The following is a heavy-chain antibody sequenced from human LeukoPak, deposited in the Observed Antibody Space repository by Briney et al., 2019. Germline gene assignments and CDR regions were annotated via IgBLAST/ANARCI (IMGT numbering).Heavy chain of an antibody. V-gene: IGHV3-15*05. J-gene: IGHJ4*02. D-gene: IGHD6-19*01. Sequence: GGSLRLSCAASGFTFSKAGMCWVRQAPGKGLEWVGRIKSKTDGGTTEYAAPVEGRFTISRDDSKTTLFLQMNSLKTEDTAVYYCTTGQNQRVAVAGTGGFDYWGQGTLVTVSS. CDR3: TTGQNQRVAVAGTGGFDY. CDR1: GFTFSKAG. CDR2: IKSKTDGGTT.